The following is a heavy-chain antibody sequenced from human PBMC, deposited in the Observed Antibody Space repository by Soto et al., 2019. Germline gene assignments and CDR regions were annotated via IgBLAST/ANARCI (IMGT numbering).Heavy chain of an antibody. CDR1: GGSIRTYY. CDR2: MYYGGST. V-gene: IGHV4-59*01. CDR3: ARSTGYGDSYFDY. J-gene: IGHJ4*02. Sequence: SETLSLTCTVSGGSIRTYYWNWIRQPPGKGLEWIGYMYYGGSTDYNPSLKSRVTVSGDTSKNDFSLKLTSVTAADTAVYYCARSTGYGDSYFDYWGRGTLVTVSS. D-gene: IGHD4-17*01.